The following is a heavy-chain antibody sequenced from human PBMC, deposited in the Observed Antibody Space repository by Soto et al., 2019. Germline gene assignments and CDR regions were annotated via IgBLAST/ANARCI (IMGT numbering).Heavy chain of an antibody. Sequence: LSLTCTVSAASFSKYYWTWIRQPPGKGLEWIGYIYFNGNTNYNPSLKRRVTISVDTSKKQISLNLTSVTDADTAVYFCASVTFGGVVLAHWGQGTLVTVSS. V-gene: IGHV4-59*13. CDR2: IYFNGNT. CDR1: AASFSKYY. D-gene: IGHD3-16*01. CDR3: ASVTFGGVVLAH. J-gene: IGHJ4*02.